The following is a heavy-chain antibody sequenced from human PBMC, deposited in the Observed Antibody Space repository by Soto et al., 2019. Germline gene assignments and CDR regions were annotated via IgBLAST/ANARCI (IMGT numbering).Heavy chain of an antibody. D-gene: IGHD3-22*01. CDR3: AAGPRITMIVVGIRL. Sequence: SVKVSCKASGFTFTSSAVQWVRQARGQRLEWIGWIVVGSGNTNYAQKFQERVTITRDMSTSTAYMELSSLRSEDTAVYYCAAGPRITMIVVGIRLWGQGTLVTVSS. V-gene: IGHV1-58*01. CDR2: IVVGSGNT. J-gene: IGHJ4*02. CDR1: GFTFTSSA.